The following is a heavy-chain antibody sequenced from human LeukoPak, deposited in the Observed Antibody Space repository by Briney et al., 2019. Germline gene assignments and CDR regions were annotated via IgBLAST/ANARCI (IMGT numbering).Heavy chain of an antibody. CDR3: ARGSGSSWYFYFDY. D-gene: IGHD6-13*01. V-gene: IGHV3-11*05. CDR1: RFTFSDYY. CDR2: ISSSSSYI. Sequence: GGSLRLSCAASRFTFSDYYMSWIRQAPGKGLEWVSSISSSSSYIYYADSVKGRLTISRDNAKNSLYLQMNSLRAEDTALYYCARGSGSSWYFYFDYWGQGTLVTVSS. J-gene: IGHJ4*02.